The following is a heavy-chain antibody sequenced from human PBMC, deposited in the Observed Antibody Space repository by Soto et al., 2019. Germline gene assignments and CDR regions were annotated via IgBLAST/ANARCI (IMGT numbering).Heavy chain of an antibody. J-gene: IGHJ6*02. CDR2: INHSGST. CDR1: GGSFSGYY. Sequence: SETLSLTCAVYGGSFSGYYWSWIRQPPGKGLEWIGEINHSGSTNYNPSLKSRVTISVDTPKNQFSLKLSSVTAADTAVYYCARGPTIFGVVITARYGMDVWGQGTTVTVSS. D-gene: IGHD3-3*01. CDR3: ARGPTIFGVVITARYGMDV. V-gene: IGHV4-34*01.